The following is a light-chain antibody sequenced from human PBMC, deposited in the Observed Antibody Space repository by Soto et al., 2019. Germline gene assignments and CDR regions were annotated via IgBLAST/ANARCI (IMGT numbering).Light chain of an antibody. J-gene: IGLJ3*02. CDR1: TGTVTSGHY. CDR3: LLPYSDAWV. CDR2: DTS. Sequence: QAVVTQETSMSVSPGGTVTLTCGSSTGTVTSGHYPYWFQQKPGQAPRTLIYDTSNKQSWTPARFSGSLLGGKAALTLSAAQPEDEADYYCLLPYSDAWVFGGGTKVTVL. V-gene: IGLV7-46*01.